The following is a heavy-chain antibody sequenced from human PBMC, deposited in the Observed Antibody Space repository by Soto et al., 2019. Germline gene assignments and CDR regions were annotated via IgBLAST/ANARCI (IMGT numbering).Heavy chain of an antibody. Sequence: SETLSLTCTVYGDSISSSNSHWGWTRQPPGKGLEYIGSVYYGGAIFYSGNIYYNPSLKSRVTISVDTSKNQFSLRLSSVTAADTGVYYCVRYDRINMKPYSPEGFHIWGQGTMVTVSS. D-gene: IGHD3-3*02. CDR2: VYYGGAIFYSGNI. J-gene: IGHJ3*02. V-gene: IGHV4-39*01. CDR3: VRYDRINMKPYSPEGFHI. CDR1: GDSISSSNSH.